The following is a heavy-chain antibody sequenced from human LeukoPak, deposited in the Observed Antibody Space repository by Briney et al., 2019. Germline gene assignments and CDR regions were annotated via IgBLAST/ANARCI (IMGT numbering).Heavy chain of an antibody. CDR1: GFTFSSYG. J-gene: IGHJ5*02. CDR3: AREGYSSSSSWFDP. Sequence: PGRSLRLSCAASGFTFSSYGMHWVRQAPGKGLEWVAVIWYDGSNKYYADSVKGRFTIFRDNSKNTLYLQMNSLRAEDTAVYYCAREGYSSSSSWFDPWGQGTLVTVSS. V-gene: IGHV3-33*01. CDR2: IWYDGSNK. D-gene: IGHD6-13*01.